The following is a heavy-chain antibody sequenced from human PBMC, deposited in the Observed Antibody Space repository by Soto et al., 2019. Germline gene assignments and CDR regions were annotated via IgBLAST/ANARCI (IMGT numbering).Heavy chain of an antibody. CDR2: INHSGST. CDR1: GGSFSGYY. D-gene: IGHD3-22*01. CDR3: ARGRYYYDSSGYYSVYYYYYGMDV. V-gene: IGHV4-34*01. J-gene: IGHJ6*02. Sequence: PSETLSLTCAVYGGSFSGYYWSWIRQPPGKGLEWIGEINHSGSTNYNPSLKSRVTISVDTSKNQFSLKLSSVTAADTAVYYCARGRYYYDSSGYYSVYYYYYGMDVWGQGTTVTVPS.